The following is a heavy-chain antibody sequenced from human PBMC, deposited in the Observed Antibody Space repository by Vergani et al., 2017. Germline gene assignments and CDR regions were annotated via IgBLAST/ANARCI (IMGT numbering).Heavy chain of an antibody. CDR1: GFTFDDYA. CDR3: VKDIAASGNYWYFDL. D-gene: IGHD6-13*01. CDR2: INWNSDSI. V-gene: IGHV3-9*01. Sequence: EVQLVESGGGLEQPGTSLRLSCAASGFTFDDYAMHWVRQAPGKGLEWVSGINWNSDSIAYADSVKGRFTIARDNAKNSQYLQMNSLRAEDTALYYCVKDIAASGNYWYFDLWGRGTLVTVCS. J-gene: IGHJ2*01.